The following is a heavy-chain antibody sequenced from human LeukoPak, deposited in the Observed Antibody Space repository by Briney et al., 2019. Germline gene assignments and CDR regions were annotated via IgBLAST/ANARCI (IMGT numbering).Heavy chain of an antibody. CDR2: IYYSGST. CDR1: GGSISSYY. J-gene: IGHJ4*02. Sequence: SETLSLTCTVSGGSISSYYWSWIRQPPGKGLEWIAYIYYSGSTNYNPSLKSRVTISVDTSKNQFSLKLSSVTAADTAVYYCARLSHYDLWSGYPSVVSHFDYWGQGTLVTVSS. D-gene: IGHD3-3*01. CDR3: ARLSHYDLWSGYPSVVSHFDY. V-gene: IGHV4-59*01.